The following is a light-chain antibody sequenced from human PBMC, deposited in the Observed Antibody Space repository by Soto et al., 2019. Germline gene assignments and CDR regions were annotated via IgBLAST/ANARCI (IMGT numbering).Light chain of an antibody. CDR3: QQYNKWPRT. J-gene: IGKJ4*01. V-gene: IGKV3-15*01. Sequence: MTQSPATLSVSPGERATLSCRASQDVGSRLAWYQQKPGQAPWLLIYDASTRATGIPARFSGSGSGTEFTLTVSSLQSEDFAVYYCQQYNKWPRTFGGGTKVEI. CDR1: QDVGSR. CDR2: DAS.